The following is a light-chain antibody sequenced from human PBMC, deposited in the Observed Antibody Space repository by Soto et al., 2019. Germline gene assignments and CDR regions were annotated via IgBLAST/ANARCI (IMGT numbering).Light chain of an antibody. CDR1: QSLNSNY. V-gene: IGKV3-20*01. Sequence: EIVLTQSPGTLSLSPGERATLSCRASQSLNSNYLAWYQQKPGQAPRLLIYGASSRATGIPDRFSGSGSGTDFTLTISRLEPEDFAVFFCQHYDSSPPTFGQGTKVEIK. CDR2: GAS. CDR3: QHYDSSPPT. J-gene: IGKJ1*01.